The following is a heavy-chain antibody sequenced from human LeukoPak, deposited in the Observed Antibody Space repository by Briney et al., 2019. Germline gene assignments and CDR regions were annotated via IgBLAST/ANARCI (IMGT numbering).Heavy chain of an antibody. CDR1: GYTFTSYY. CDR2: INPSGGST. CDR3: ARVVTGHSMRSNWFDP. V-gene: IGHV1-46*01. D-gene: IGHD2-21*02. J-gene: IGHJ5*02. Sequence: ASVKVSCEASGYTFTSYYMHWVRQAPGQGLEWMGIINPSGGSTSYAQKFQGRVTMTRDTSTSTVYMELSSLRSEDTAVYYCARVVTGHSMRSNWFDPWGQGTLVTVSS.